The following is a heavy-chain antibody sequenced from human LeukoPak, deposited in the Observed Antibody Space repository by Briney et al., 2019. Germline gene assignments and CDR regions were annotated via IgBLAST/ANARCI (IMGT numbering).Heavy chain of an antibody. Sequence: GSLRLSCAASGFTFSSYSMNRVRQAPGKGLEWVSYISSSSSTIYYADSVKGRFTISRDNAKNSLYLQMNSLRAEDTAVYYCARDSRDSSGYYYYYYGMDVWGQGTTVTVSS. J-gene: IGHJ6*02. CDR1: GFTFSSYS. CDR3: ARDSRDSSGYYYYYYGMDV. V-gene: IGHV3-48*01. CDR2: ISSSSSTI. D-gene: IGHD3-22*01.